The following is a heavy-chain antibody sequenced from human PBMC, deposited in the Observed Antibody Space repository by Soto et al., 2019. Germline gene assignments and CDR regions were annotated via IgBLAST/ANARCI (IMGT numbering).Heavy chain of an antibody. CDR1: GYTFTSYY. CDR2: INPSGGST. V-gene: IGHV1-46*01. CDR3: AQETKIVGATTGY. Sequence: ASVKVSCKASGYTFTSYYMHWVRQAPGQGLEWMGIINPSGGSTSYAQKLQGRVTMTRDTSTSTVYMELSSLRSEDTAVYYCAQETKIVGATTGYWGQGTLVTVSS. D-gene: IGHD1-26*01. J-gene: IGHJ4*02.